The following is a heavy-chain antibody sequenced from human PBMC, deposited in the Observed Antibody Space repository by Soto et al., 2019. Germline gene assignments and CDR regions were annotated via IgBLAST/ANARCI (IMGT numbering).Heavy chain of an antibody. J-gene: IGHJ4*02. D-gene: IGHD4-17*01. CDR1: GGSISSYY. Sequence: SETLSLTCTVSGGSISSYYWSWIRQSPGKGLEWIGYIYYSGSTNYNPSLKSRVTISVDKSKNQFSLKLSSVTAADTAVYYCARDIGTTVTDYFDYWGQGTLVTVSS. CDR3: ARDIGTTVTDYFDY. V-gene: IGHV4-59*12. CDR2: IYYSGST.